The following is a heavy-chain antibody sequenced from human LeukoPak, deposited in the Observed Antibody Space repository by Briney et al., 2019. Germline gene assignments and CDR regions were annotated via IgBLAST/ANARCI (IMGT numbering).Heavy chain of an antibody. CDR3: SRDKGLQYCGQGY. J-gene: IGHJ4*02. CDR2: VSSSGNII. Sequence: GGSLRLSCAASGFILSDYDINWVRQAPGKGLEWVSYVSSSGNIIYYADSVKGRFTISRDNAKNTMYLQMNSLRAEDTAVYYCSRDKGLQYCGQGYWGRGTLVTVSS. CDR1: GFILSDYD. D-gene: IGHD2-21*01. V-gene: IGHV3-48*03.